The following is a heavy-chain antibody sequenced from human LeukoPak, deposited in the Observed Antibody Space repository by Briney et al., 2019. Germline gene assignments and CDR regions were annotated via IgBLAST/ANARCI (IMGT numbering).Heavy chain of an antibody. CDR2: ISGSGGST. CDR1: RFTFSSYG. J-gene: IGHJ3*02. CDR3: ARTNYYDSSGYSDAFDI. D-gene: IGHD3-22*01. V-gene: IGHV3-23*01. Sequence: GGSLRLSCAASRFTFSSYGMSWVRQAPGKGLEWVSAISGSGGSTYYADSVKGRFTISRDNAKNSLYLQMNSLRAEDTAVYYCARTNYYDSSGYSDAFDIWGQGTMVTVSS.